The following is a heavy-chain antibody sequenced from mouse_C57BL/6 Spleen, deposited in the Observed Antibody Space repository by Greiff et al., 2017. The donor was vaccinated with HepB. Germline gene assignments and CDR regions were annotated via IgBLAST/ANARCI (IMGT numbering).Heavy chain of an antibody. CDR3: ARAYYGSSYFDY. CDR2: IDPSDSYT. V-gene: IGHV1-69*01. CDR1: GYTFTSYW. J-gene: IGHJ2*01. Sequence: QVQLQQPGAELVMPGASVKLSCKASGYTFTSYWMHWVKQRPGQGLEWIGEIDPSDSYTNYNQKFKGKSTLTVDKSTRTAYMQLSSLTSEDSAGYYCARAYYGSSYFDYWGQGTTLTVSS. D-gene: IGHD1-1*01.